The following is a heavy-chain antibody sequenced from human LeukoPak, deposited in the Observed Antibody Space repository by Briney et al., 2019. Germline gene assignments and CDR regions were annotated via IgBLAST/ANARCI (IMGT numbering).Heavy chain of an antibody. CDR2: IWCDGSNK. D-gene: IGHD4-11*01. CDR1: GFTFSSYG. Sequence: GGSLRLSCAASGFTFSSYGMHWVRQAPGKGLEWVAVIWCDGSNKYYADSVKGRFTISRDNSKNTLYLQMNSLRAEDTAVYYCAKDSGSNYVVGMAYWGQGTLVTVSS. J-gene: IGHJ4*02. CDR3: AKDSGSNYVVGMAY. V-gene: IGHV3-33*06.